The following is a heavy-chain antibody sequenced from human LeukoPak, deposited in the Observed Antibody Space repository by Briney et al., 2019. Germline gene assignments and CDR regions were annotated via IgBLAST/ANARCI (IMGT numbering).Heavy chain of an antibody. CDR1: GFTFSTFA. D-gene: IGHD1-26*01. Sequence: GGSLRLSCAASGFTFSTFAMIWVRQPPGKGLEWVSGIFPSGGEIHYADSVRGRFTISRDNSKSTLSLQMNSLRAEDTAVYYCARESGSYGLATSFDIWGQGTMVTVSS. CDR2: IFPSGGEI. CDR3: ARESGSYGLATSFDI. J-gene: IGHJ3*02. V-gene: IGHV3-23*01.